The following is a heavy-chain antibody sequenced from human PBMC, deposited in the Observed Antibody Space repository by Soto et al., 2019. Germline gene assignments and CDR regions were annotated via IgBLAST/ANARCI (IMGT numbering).Heavy chain of an antibody. D-gene: IGHD3-22*01. V-gene: IGHV1-69*13. CDR2: IIPIFGTA. Sequence: SXKVSFKASGGTXNSYASRLVRQAPGQGLEWMGGIIPIFGTANYAQKLQGRVTITADESTSTAYMELSSLRSEHTAVYYCARVRLRYYDSSGYRRYFDYWGQGTLGTVSS. CDR3: ARVRLRYYDSSGYRRYFDY. CDR1: GGTXNSYA. J-gene: IGHJ4*02.